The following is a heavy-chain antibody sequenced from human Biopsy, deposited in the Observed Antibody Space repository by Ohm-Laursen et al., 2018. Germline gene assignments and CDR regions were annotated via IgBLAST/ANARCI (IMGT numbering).Heavy chain of an antibody. CDR3: AHVFEGYFQH. Sequence: PTQTLTLTGDFSGFSLTERERGMSVNWIRQAPGKALEWLAVVFWDDDKRYSPSLKNRVTITKDTSENQVVLTVTNMDPVDTATYYCAHVFEGYFQHWGQGTLVTVSS. V-gene: IGHV2-5*08. CDR1: GFSLTERERGMS. CDR2: VFWDDDK. J-gene: IGHJ1*01.